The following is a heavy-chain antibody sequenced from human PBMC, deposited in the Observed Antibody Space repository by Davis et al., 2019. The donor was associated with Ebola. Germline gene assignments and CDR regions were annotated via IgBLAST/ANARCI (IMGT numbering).Heavy chain of an antibody. CDR2: ISAYNGNT. V-gene: IGHV1-18*01. CDR3: AREAGATTRIYDS. CDR1: SYTFTSYG. D-gene: IGHD1-26*01. J-gene: IGHJ5*01. Sequence: ASVKVSCKASSYTFTSYGISWVRQAPGQGLEWMGWISAYNGNTNYAQKLQGRVTMTIHTSRSTAYMELRSLRSDDTAVYYCAREAGATTRIYDSWGQGTLVTVSS.